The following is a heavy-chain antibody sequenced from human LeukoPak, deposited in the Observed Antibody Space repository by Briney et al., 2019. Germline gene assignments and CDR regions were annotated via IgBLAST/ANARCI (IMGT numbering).Heavy chain of an antibody. V-gene: IGHV4-39*01. Sequence: PSETLSLTCTVSGGSISSGSYYWGWIPQPPGKGLEWIGSIYYSGSTFYNPSLKSRVTISVEASKNQFSLKLSSVTAADTAVYYCARHRDNYDDRIDYWGQGTLVTVSS. CDR1: GGSISSGSYY. J-gene: IGHJ4*02. D-gene: IGHD3-22*01. CDR3: ARHRDNYDDRIDY. CDR2: IYYSGST.